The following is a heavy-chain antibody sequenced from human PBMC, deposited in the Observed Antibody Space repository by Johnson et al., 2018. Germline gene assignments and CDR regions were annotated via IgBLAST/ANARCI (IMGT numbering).Heavy chain of an antibody. CDR3: ARDRVYDSSGYYLDDAFDI. CDR1: GFTFSTYA. CDR2: ISGSGDNT. D-gene: IGHD3-22*01. J-gene: IGHJ3*02. V-gene: IGHV3-23*04. Sequence: VQLVESGGGLVQPGGSLRLSCAASGFTFSTYAMSWVRQAPGKGLEWVSVISGSGDNTYYADSVKGRFTISRDNSKNTLYLQMNSLRAEDTAVYYCARDRVYDSSGYYLDDAFDIWGQGTMVTVSS.